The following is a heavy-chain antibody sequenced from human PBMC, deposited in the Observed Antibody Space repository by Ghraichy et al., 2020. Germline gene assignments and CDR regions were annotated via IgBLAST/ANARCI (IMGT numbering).Heavy chain of an antibody. CDR1: GFTFSSYA. CDR2: ISGSGGST. V-gene: IGHV3-23*01. CDR3: AKDTGYYDSSGYYYVGAFDI. Sequence: GGSLRLSCAASGFTFSSYAMSWVRQAPGKGLEWVSAISGSGGSTYYADSVKGRFTISRDNSKNTLYLQMNSLRAEDTAVYYCAKDTGYYDSSGYYYVGAFDIWGQGTMVTVSS. D-gene: IGHD3-22*01. J-gene: IGHJ3*02.